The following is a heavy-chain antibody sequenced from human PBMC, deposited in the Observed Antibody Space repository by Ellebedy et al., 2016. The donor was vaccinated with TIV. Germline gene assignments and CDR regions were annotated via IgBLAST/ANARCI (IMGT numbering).Heavy chain of an antibody. CDR2: INHSGST. D-gene: IGHD3-22*01. CDR3: ARGLWDYDSSGYYPDV. V-gene: IGHV4-34*01. J-gene: IGHJ6*02. Sequence: SETLSLXCAVYGGSFSGYYWSWIRQPPGKGLEWIGEINHSGSTNYNPSLKSRVTISVDTSKNQFSLKLSSVTAADTAVYYCARGLWDYDSSGYYPDVWGQGTTATVSS. CDR1: GGSFSGYY.